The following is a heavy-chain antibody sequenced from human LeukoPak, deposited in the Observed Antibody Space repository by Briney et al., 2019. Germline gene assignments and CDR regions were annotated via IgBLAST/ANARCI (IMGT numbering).Heavy chain of an antibody. Sequence: GGSLRLSCAASGFTFSSYWMSWVRQAPGKGLEWVANIKQDGSEKYYVDSVKGRFTISRDNAKNSLYLQMNSLRAEDTAVYYCARAPPFSRFGELLKYYFDYWGQGTLVTVSS. V-gene: IGHV3-7*01. CDR3: ARAPPFSRFGELLKYYFDY. D-gene: IGHD3-10*01. CDR2: IKQDGSEK. J-gene: IGHJ4*02. CDR1: GFTFSSYW.